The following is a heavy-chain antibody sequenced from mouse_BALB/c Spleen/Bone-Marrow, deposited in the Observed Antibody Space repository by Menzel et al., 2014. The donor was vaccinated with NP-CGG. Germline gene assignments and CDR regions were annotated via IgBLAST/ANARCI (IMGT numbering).Heavy chain of an antibody. CDR2: IDPANGNT. V-gene: IGHV14-3*02. CDR1: GSNIKDTY. Sequence: VQLQQPGAELVKPGASVKLSCTASGSNIKDTYMHWVKQRPEQGLEWIGRIDPANGNTKYDPKFQGKATITADTSSNTAYLQLSSLTSEDTAVYYCARYYYGYYFDYWGQGTTITVSS. J-gene: IGHJ2*01. CDR3: ARYYYGYYFDY. D-gene: IGHD1-1*01.